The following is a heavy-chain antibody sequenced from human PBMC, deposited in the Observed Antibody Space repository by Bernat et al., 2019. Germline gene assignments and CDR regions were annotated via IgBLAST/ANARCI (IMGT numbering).Heavy chain of an antibody. CDR2: IYSGGST. V-gene: IGHV3-66*01. CDR1: GFTVSSNY. CDR3: ARGDSNYYDSSTLDY. D-gene: IGHD3-22*01. J-gene: IGHJ4*02. Sequence: EVQLVESGGGLVQPGGSLRLSCAASGFTVSSNYMSWVRQAPGKGLEWVSVIYSGGSTYYADSVKGRFTISRDNSKNTLYLQTNSLRAEDTAVYYCARGDSNYYDSSTLDYWGQGTLVTVSS.